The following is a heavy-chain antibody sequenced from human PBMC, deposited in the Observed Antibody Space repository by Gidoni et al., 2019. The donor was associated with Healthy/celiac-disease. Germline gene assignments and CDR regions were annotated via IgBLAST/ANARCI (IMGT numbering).Heavy chain of an antibody. Sequence: EVQLVESGGGLVQPGGSLSLSFAASGFPFSSYSMNWVRQAPGKGLEWVSYISSSSSTIDYADSVKGRFTISRDNAKNSLYLQMNSLRDEDTAVYYCAISSSSFVYGMDVWGQGTTVTVSS. CDR3: AISSSSFVYGMDV. V-gene: IGHV3-48*02. CDR1: GFPFSSYS. D-gene: IGHD6-13*01. CDR2: ISSSSSTI. J-gene: IGHJ6*02.